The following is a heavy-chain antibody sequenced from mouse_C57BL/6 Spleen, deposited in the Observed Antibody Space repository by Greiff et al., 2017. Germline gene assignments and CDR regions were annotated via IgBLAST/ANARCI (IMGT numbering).Heavy chain of an antibody. Sequence: QVHVKQSGPELVKPGASVKISCKASGYAFSSSWMNWVKQRPGKGLEWIGRIYPGDGDTNYNGKFKGKATLTADKSSSTAYMQLSSLTSEDSAVYFCASVYYDYDEGGYYAMDYWGQGTSVTVSS. CDR2: IYPGDGDT. CDR3: ASVYYDYDEGGYYAMDY. J-gene: IGHJ4*01. V-gene: IGHV1-82*01. D-gene: IGHD2-4*01. CDR1: GYAFSSSW.